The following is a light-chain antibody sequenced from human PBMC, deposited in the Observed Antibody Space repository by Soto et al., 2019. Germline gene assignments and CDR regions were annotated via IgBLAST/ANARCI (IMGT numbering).Light chain of an antibody. J-gene: IGKJ4*01. CDR2: DAS. CDR3: QQYNSYPP. Sequence: DIQMTQSPSTLSASVGDRVTITCRASQSISSWLAWYQQKPGKAPKLLIYDASSLESGVPSRFRGSGSGTEFPLTISSLQPDDFATYYCQQYNSYPPFGGGTKVEIK. CDR1: QSISSW. V-gene: IGKV1-5*01.